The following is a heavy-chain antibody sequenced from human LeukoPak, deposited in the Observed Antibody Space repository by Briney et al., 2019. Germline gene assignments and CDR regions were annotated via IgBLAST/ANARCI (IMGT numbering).Heavy chain of an antibody. CDR3: ARSGGRGWYPADY. Sequence: GGSLRLSCAASGFTFSSYAMSWVRQAPGKGLEWVSLISGSGGSTYYADSVKGRFTISRDNSKNTLYLQMDSLRAEDTAVYYCARSGGRGWYPADYWGQGALVTVSS. CDR1: GFTFSSYA. D-gene: IGHD6-19*01. CDR2: ISGSGGST. J-gene: IGHJ4*02. V-gene: IGHV3-23*01.